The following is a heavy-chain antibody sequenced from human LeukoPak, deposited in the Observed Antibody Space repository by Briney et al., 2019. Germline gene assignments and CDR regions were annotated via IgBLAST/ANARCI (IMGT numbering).Heavy chain of an antibody. CDR3: VRYRDGEYDF. D-gene: IGHD4-17*01. J-gene: IGHJ4*02. Sequence: GGSLRLSYAASGFTFSSYWMSWVRQAPGKGLEWVANIKQDGSEKYYVDSVKGRFTIFRDNTKSSMYLEMNSLRAEDTAVYYCVRYRDGEYDFWGQGTLVTVSS. CDR1: GFTFSSYW. CDR2: IKQDGSEK. V-gene: IGHV3-7*01.